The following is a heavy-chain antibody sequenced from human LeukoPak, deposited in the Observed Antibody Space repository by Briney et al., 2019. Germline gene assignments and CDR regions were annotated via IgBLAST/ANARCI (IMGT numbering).Heavy chain of an antibody. CDR1: GFGFSGYG. CDR2: IHYDGTES. Sequence: GGSLRLSCAASGFGFSGYGMHWVRQAPGEGLEWVAFIHYDGTESFYADYVKGRFTISRDNSKNTLSLQMNSLRADDTSVYYCAKSIAAASIDDGYGMDVWGQGTTVTVSS. J-gene: IGHJ6*02. D-gene: IGHD6-13*01. V-gene: IGHV3-30*02. CDR3: AKSIAAASIDDGYGMDV.